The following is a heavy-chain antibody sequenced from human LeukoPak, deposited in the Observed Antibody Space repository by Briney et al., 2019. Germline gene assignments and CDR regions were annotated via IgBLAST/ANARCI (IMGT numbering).Heavy chain of an antibody. J-gene: IGHJ5*02. V-gene: IGHV4-59*01. CDR3: ARDTQGFDCSGGPWYSGWFGP. D-gene: IGHD2-15*01. CDR2: IAYSGST. Sequence: PSETLSLTCAVAGGSISSYYWTWIRQPPGKGLGWIGYIAYSGSTYYNPCLKSRVTISVDTSKNQVSLKLTSVTAAATAVYYCARDTQGFDCSGGPWYSGWFGPWGQGTLVTVSS. CDR1: GGSISSYY.